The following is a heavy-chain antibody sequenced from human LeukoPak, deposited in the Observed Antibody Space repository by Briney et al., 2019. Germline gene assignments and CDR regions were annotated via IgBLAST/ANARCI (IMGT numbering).Heavy chain of an antibody. CDR3: ARDDCSSISCYHNWFDP. CDR1: GFTFSSYW. D-gene: IGHD2-2*01. V-gene: IGHV3-7*01. Sequence: GGSLRLSCAASGFTFSSYWMSWVRQAPGKGLEWVANIKQDGSEKYYVDSVKGPFTISRDNAKNSLYLQMNSLRAEDTAVYYCARDDCSSISCYHNWFDPWGQGTLVTVSS. CDR2: IKQDGSEK. J-gene: IGHJ5*02.